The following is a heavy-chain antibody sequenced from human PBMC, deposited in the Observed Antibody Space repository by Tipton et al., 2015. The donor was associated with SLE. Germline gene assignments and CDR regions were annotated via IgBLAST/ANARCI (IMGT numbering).Heavy chain of an antibody. CDR1: GGSISSGGYS. CDR3: ARTNGAFDI. D-gene: IGHD1-1*01. Sequence: TLSLTCAVSGGSISSGGYSWSWIRQPPGKGLEWIGYIYYSGSTYYNPSLKSRVTISVDTSKNQFSLKLSSVTAADTAVYYCARTNGAFDIWGQGTMVTVSS. V-gene: IGHV4-31*11. CDR2: IYYSGST. J-gene: IGHJ3*02.